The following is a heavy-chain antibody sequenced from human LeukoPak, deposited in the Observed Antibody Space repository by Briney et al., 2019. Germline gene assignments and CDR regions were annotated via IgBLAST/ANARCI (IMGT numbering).Heavy chain of an antibody. CDR2: ISYGGSNK. V-gene: IGHV3-30*18. Sequence: GRSLTLSCAASGFTFSSYGMHWVRQAPGKGLEWVAVISYGGSNKFYADSVKGRFTISRDNSKNTLYLQMNSLRAEDTAVYYCAKDVGMIGYCSGGSCYAIDYWSQGTLVTVSS. J-gene: IGHJ4*02. CDR3: AKDVGMIGYCSGGSCYAIDY. CDR1: GFTFSSYG. D-gene: IGHD2-15*01.